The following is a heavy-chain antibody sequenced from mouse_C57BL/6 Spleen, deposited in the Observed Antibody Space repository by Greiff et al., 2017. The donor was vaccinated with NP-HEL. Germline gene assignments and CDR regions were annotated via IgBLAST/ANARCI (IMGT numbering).Heavy chain of an antibody. CDR1: GYTFTSYW. CDR3: ARDYGNYLDY. D-gene: IGHD2-1*01. V-gene: IGHV1-61*01. CDR2: IYPSDSET. Sequence: VKLQQPGAELVRPGSSVKLSCKASGYTFTSYWMDWVKQRPGQGLEWIGNIYPSDSETHYNQKFKDKATLTVDKSSSTAYMQLSSLTSEDSAVYYCARDYGNYLDYWGQGTTLTVSS. J-gene: IGHJ2*01.